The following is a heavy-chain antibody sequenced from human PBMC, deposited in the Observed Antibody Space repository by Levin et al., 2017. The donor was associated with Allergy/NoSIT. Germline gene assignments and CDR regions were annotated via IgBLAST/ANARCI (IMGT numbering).Heavy chain of an antibody. D-gene: IGHD3-22*01. Sequence: GESLKISCKASGYTFSGYYMHWVRQAPGQGLEWMGWINPNSGGTNYAQKFQGRVTMTRDTSISTAYMELSRPTSDDTAVYYCARERFYDRSASRGSDAFDIWGQGTMVTVSS. CDR1: GYTFSGYY. CDR2: INPNSGGT. CDR3: ARERFYDRSASRGSDAFDI. V-gene: IGHV1-2*02. J-gene: IGHJ3*02.